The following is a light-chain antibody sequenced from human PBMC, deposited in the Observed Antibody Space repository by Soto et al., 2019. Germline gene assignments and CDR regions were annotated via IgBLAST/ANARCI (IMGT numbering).Light chain of an antibody. V-gene: IGKV1-16*01. CDR3: QHYNSSPIT. CDR2: AAS. CDR1: QDIAGY. Sequence: DIQVTQSPSSVSASLGDRVTITCRASQDIAGYLAWYQHKPGRAPELLIHAASSLQSGVPSRFRGSGSGTEFTLTISSLQPDDFETYYCQHYNSSPITFGQGTRLEIK. J-gene: IGKJ5*01.